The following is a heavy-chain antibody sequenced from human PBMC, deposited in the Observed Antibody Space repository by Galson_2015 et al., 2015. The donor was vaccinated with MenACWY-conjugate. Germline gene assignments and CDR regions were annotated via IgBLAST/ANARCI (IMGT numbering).Heavy chain of an antibody. Sequence: SVKVSCKASGYTFTSYGISWVRQAPGQGLEWMGWISAYNGNTNYAQKLQGRVTMTTDTSTSTAYMELRSLRSDDTAVYYCARADPTDARDPEDAFEIWGQGTMVTVSS. CDR2: ISAYNGNT. CDR1: GYTFTSYG. CDR3: ARADPTDARDPEDAFEI. V-gene: IGHV1-18*01. D-gene: IGHD6-6*01. J-gene: IGHJ3*02.